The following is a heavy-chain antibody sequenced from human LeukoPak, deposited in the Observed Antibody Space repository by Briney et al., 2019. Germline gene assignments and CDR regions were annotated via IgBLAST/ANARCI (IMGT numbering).Heavy chain of an antibody. D-gene: IGHD5-12*01. J-gene: IGHJ4*02. CDR1: GFTFSSYA. V-gene: IGHV3-53*01. CDR2: IYSGGST. Sequence: GGSLRLSCAASGFTFSSYAITWVRQAPGKGLEWVSVIYSGGSTYYADSVKGRFTISRDNSKNTLYLQMNSLRAEDTAIYYCARVRYSGYDRYFDYWGQGTLVTVSS. CDR3: ARVRYSGYDRYFDY.